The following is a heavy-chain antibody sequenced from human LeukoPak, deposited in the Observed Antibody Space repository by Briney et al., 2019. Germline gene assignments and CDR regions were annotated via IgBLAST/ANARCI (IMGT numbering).Heavy chain of an antibody. CDR3: ARHQGDFFDY. V-gene: IGHV4-39*01. Sequence: SETLSLTCTVSGGSISSSSYYWGWIRQPPGKGLEWIGSIYYSGSTYYNPSLKSRVTISVDASKNQFSLKLSSVTAADTAVYYCARHQGDFFDYWGQGTLVTVSS. J-gene: IGHJ4*02. CDR1: GGSISSSSYY. CDR2: IYYSGST. D-gene: IGHD2-21*01.